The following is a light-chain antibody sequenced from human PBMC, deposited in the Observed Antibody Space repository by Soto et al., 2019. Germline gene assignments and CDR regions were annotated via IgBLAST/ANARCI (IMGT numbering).Light chain of an antibody. CDR3: SSNTSSSTLGV. CDR2: DVS. J-gene: IGLJ2*01. CDR1: SSDVGGYNY. Sequence: QSALTQPAPVSGSPGQSITISCTGTSSDVGGYNYVSWYQQHPGKAPKLMIYDVSNRPSGVSNRFSGSKSGNTASLTISGLQAEDEADYYCSSNTSSSTLGVFGGGTKLTVL. V-gene: IGLV2-14*01.